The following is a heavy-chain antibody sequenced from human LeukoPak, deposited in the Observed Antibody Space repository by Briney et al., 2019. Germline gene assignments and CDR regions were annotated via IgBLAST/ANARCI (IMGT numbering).Heavy chain of an antibody. CDR1: VYTLTELS. J-gene: IGHJ4*01. D-gene: IGHD3-16*01. CDR3: ATVYDYVWGSNDY. Sequence: GASVKVSCKVSVYTLTELSMHWVRQAPGRGLEGMGGFDPEDGETIYAQKFQGRVTITEDTSTATDYMKLRRLRSEDTAVYNCATVYDYVWGSNDYWGQGTLVTVSS. CDR2: FDPEDGET. V-gene: IGHV1-24*01.